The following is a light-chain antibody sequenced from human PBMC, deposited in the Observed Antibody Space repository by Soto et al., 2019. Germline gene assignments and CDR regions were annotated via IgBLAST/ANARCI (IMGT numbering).Light chain of an antibody. Sequence: QSVLTQPASVSGSPGQSITISCTGTSSDIGGYNLVSWYQHHPGKAPKLLIYEATKRPSGVSDRFSGSRSGNTASLTISPLQSEDEADYTCYSFAGRATFVFGGGTKLTVL. V-gene: IGLV2-23*02. CDR3: YSFAGRATFV. CDR1: SSDIGGYNL. J-gene: IGLJ2*01. CDR2: EAT.